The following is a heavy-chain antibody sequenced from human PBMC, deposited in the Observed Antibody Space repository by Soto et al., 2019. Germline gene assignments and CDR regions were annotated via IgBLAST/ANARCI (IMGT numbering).Heavy chain of an antibody. Sequence: QVQLQESGPGLVKPSETLSLTCTVSGGSISSYYWSWIRQPPGKGLEWIGYIYYSGSTNYNPSLKCRVTIAADTPRTQFPLKLSSVTAADTAVYYCARRYSSGFDYWGQGTLVTVSS. CDR1: GGSISSYY. CDR3: ARRYSSGFDY. D-gene: IGHD6-19*01. CDR2: IYYSGST. J-gene: IGHJ4*02. V-gene: IGHV4-59*01.